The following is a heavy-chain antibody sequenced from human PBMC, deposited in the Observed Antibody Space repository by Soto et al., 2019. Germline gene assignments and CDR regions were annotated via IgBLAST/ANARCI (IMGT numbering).Heavy chain of an antibody. J-gene: IGHJ5*02. CDR1: GTSIRSNY. D-gene: IGHD2-2*01. Sequence: SVTLALTCTVSGTSIRSNYWSWIRQPPGKGLEWIGYIYYSGITNYNPSLKSRVTISVDTSKNQVSLKLSSLTAADTAVYYCARDLGFCSSTTCYPWFDPWGQGTLVTVSS. V-gene: IGHV4-59*01. CDR3: ARDLGFCSSTTCYPWFDP. CDR2: IYYSGIT.